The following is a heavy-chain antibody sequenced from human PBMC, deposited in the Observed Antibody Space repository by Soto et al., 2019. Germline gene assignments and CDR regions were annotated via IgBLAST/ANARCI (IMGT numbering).Heavy chain of an antibody. V-gene: IGHV1-69*02. CDR2: IIPILGIA. D-gene: IGHD2-2*01. Sequence: SCTAYRGPSSSYTISCGRRAPGQGLEWMGRIIPILGIANYAQKFQGRVTITADKSTSTAYMELSSLRSEDTAVYYCARGYCSSTSCDLNWFDPWGQGTLVTVSS. CDR1: RGPSSSYT. J-gene: IGHJ5*02. CDR3: ARGYCSSTSCDLNWFDP.